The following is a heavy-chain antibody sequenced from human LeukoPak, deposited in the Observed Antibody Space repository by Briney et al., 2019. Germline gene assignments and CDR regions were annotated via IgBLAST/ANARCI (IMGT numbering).Heavy chain of an antibody. D-gene: IGHD2-2*01. CDR1: GGSISSSSHY. V-gene: IGHV4-39*01. CDR3: ARHDCTTTSCLYFYGMDV. J-gene: IGHJ6*02. CDR2: LYYSGST. Sequence: SETLSLTCTVSGGSISSSSHYWGWIRQPPGKGPEGIGSLYYSGSTYYNPSLKSRVTISVDTSKNQFSLKLSSVTATDTAAYYCARHDCTTTSCLYFYGMDVWGQGTTVTVSS.